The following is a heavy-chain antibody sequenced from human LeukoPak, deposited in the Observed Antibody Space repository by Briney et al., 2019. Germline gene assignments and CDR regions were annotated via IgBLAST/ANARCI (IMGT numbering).Heavy chain of an antibody. J-gene: IGHJ4*02. D-gene: IGHD3-9*01. Sequence: GGSLRLSCAASGFTFSSYGMHWVRQAPGKGLEWVAFIRYDGSNKYYADSVKGRFTISRDNSKNTLYLQMNSLRGEDTAVYYCARSDVLRYFDWLAALGYWGQGTLVTVSS. CDR3: ARSDVLRYFDWLAALGY. CDR2: IRYDGSNK. V-gene: IGHV3-30*02. CDR1: GFTFSSYG.